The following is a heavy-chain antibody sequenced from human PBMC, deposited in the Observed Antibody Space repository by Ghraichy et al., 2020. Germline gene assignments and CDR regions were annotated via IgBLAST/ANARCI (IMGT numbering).Heavy chain of an antibody. CDR1: GFTFSSYG. D-gene: IGHD2-21*02. J-gene: IGHJ3*02. CDR2: ISYDGSNK. CDR3: AKDGGPAYCGGDCYWGAFDI. Sequence: GESLNISCAASGFTFSSYGMHWVRQAPGKGLEWVAVISYDGSNKYYADSVKGRFTISRDNSKNTLYLQMNSLRAEDTAVYYCAKDGGPAYCGGDCYWGAFDIWGQGTMVTVSS. V-gene: IGHV3-30*18.